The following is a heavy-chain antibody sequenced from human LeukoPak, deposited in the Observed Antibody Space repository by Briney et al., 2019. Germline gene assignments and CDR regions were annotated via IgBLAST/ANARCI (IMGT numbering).Heavy chain of an antibody. CDR2: IYYSGST. CDR1: GGSISSSSYY. J-gene: IGHJ5*02. Sequence: SETLSLTCTVSGGSISSSSYYWGWIRQPPGKGLEWIGSIYYSGSTYYNPSLKSRVTISVDTSKNQFSLKLSSVTAADTAVYYCAREEGYCSTTSCYGHWFDPWGQGTLVTVSS. CDR3: AREEGYCSTTSCYGHWFDP. D-gene: IGHD2-2*01. V-gene: IGHV4-39*02.